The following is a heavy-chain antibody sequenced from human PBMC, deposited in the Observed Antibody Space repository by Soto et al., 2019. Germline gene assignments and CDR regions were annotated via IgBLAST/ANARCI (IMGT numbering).Heavy chain of an antibody. CDR1: GFTVSTYA. J-gene: IGHJ4*02. CDR2: ISYDGSNT. V-gene: IGHV3-30-3*01. CDR3: ARDWGSNWDTRDRWDC. Sequence: QVQLVESGGGVVQPGRSLRLSCAASGFTVSTYAMHWVRQAPGKGLQWVAVISYDGSNTYYADSVKGRFTISRDNSNNTHYLQMNSLRTEDTAVYYCARDWGSNWDTRDRWDCWGQGTLVTVSS. D-gene: IGHD7-27*01.